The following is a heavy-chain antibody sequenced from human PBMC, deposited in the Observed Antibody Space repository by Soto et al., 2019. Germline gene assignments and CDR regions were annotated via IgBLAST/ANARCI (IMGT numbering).Heavy chain of an antibody. V-gene: IGHV1-69*01. CDR3: ASGVSRFGEVSKGLDV. CDR2: TIPIFHRA. CDR1: GGSFSNSV. D-gene: IGHD3-10*01. J-gene: IGHJ6*02. Sequence: QVQLVQSGAEVRKPGSSVKVSCKASGGSFSNSVISWVRQAAGQGLEWMGGTIPIFHRATYAQLFQGRVTITADESTRTVYLELSSLRSEDTVVYYCASGVSRFGEVSKGLDVWGQGTTVTVSS.